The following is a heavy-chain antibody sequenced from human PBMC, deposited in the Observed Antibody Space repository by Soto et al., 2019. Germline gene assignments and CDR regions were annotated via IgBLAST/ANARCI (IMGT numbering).Heavy chain of an antibody. D-gene: IGHD3-16*01. CDR1: GFTFSSYS. J-gene: IGHJ6*02. V-gene: IGHV3-21*01. Sequence: GSLRLSCAASGFTFSSYSMNWVRQAPGKGLEWVSSISSSSSYIYYADSVKGRFTISRDNAKNSLYLQMNGLRAEDTAVYYCARAQRGVTWYYGMDVWAKGPRSPSP. CDR3: ARAQRGVTWYYGMDV. CDR2: ISSSSSYI.